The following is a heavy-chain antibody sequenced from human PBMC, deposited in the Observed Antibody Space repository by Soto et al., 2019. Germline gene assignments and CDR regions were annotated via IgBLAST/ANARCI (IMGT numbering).Heavy chain of an antibody. CDR3: ARGRYGDY. Sequence: QVHLVQSGAEVKKPGASVKVSCKGSGYIFTTYGITWVRQAPGQGLEWMGWISAHNGNTNYAQKHQGRVTVTRDTSPSTAYIELRNLRPDDTAVYYCARGRYGDYWGQGARVTFSS. CDR1: GYIFTTYG. V-gene: IGHV1-18*01. D-gene: IGHD1-1*01. CDR2: ISAHNGNT. J-gene: IGHJ4*02.